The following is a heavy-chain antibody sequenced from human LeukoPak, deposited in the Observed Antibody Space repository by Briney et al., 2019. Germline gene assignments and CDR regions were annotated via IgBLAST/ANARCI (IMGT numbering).Heavy chain of an antibody. V-gene: IGHV4-39*01. CDR1: GGSINSSSYY. CDR2: IYYSGST. J-gene: IGHJ5*02. D-gene: IGHD2-21*01. Sequence: PSETLSLTCTVSGGSINSSSYYWGWIRQPPGKGLEWIGSIYYSGSTYYNPSLKSRVTISVDTSKNQFSLKLSSVTAADTAVYYCARLLGSHINYFDPWGQGTLVTVSS. CDR3: ARLLGSHINYFDP.